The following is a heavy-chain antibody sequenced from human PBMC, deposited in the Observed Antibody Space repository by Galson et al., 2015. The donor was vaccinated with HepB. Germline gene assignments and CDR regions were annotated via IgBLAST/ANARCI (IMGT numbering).Heavy chain of an antibody. D-gene: IGHD6-19*01. CDR3: SVWLDSHFDY. J-gene: IGHJ4*02. CDR2: IDGPTTNT. Sequence: SLRLSCAASGFTFRNYAMLWVRQAPGKGPEWVSTIDGPTTNTHYIDSVRGRFTISRDNSKNTVYLQMTSLRAEDTAMYYCSVWLDSHFDYWGRGTLVTVSS. V-gene: IGHV3-23*01. CDR1: GFTFRNYA.